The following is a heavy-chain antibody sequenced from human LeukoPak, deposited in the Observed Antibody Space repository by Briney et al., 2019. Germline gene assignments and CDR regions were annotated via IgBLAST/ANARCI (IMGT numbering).Heavy chain of an antibody. D-gene: IGHD3-10*01. CDR2: IYYSGTT. CDR3: ARVYDSGSQAYFYYMDV. J-gene: IGHJ6*03. V-gene: IGHV4-59*01. CDR1: GGSISSYY. Sequence: TSETLSLTCTVSGGSISSYYWNWIRQPPGKGLEWIGYIYYSGTTNYNPSLKSRVSMSVDTSKNQFSLKANSVTAADTAVYYCARVYDSGSQAYFYYMDVWGKGTTVTISS.